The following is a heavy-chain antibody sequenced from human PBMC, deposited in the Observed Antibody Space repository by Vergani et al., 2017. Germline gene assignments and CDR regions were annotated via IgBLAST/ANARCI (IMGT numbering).Heavy chain of an antibody. CDR3: AKSPSDGGTAARRNYFDY. Sequence: QVQLVESGGGVVQPGRSLRLSCAASGFTFSSYGMHWVRQAPGKGLEWVAVISYDGSNKYYADSVKGRFTISRDNSKNTLYLQMNSLGAEDTALYYCAKSPSDGGTAARRNYFDYWGQGTLVTVSS. CDR1: GFTFSSYG. J-gene: IGHJ4*02. V-gene: IGHV3-30*18. D-gene: IGHD2-2*01. CDR2: ISYDGSNK.